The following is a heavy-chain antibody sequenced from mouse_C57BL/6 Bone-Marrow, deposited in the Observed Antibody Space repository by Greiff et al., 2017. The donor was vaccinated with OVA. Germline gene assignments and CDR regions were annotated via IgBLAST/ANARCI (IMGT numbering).Heavy chain of an antibody. D-gene: IGHD1-1*01. CDR2: ISSGSSTI. CDR1: GFTFSDYG. J-gene: IGHJ4*01. Sequence: EVNVVESGGGLVKPGGSLKLSCAASGFTFSDYGMHWVRQAPEKGLEWVAYISSGSSTIYYADTVKGRFTIYRDNAKNTLFLQMTSLRSDDTAMYYCARQTITTVVARDYAMDYWGQGTSVSVSS. CDR3: ARQTITTVVARDYAMDY. V-gene: IGHV5-17*01.